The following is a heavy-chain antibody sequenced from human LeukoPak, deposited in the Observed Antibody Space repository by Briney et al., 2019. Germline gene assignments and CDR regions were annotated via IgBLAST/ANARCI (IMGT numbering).Heavy chain of an antibody. J-gene: IGHJ4*02. CDR3: ARDQEAAMYVY. CDR2: INPSGGST. Sequence: ASVKVSCKASGYTFTSYYMHWVRQAPGQGLEWMGIINPSGGSTSYAQKFQGRVTTTRDTSTSTVYMELSSLRSEDTAVYYCARDQEAAMYVYWGQGTLVTVSS. D-gene: IGHD5-18*01. V-gene: IGHV1-46*01. CDR1: GYTFTSYY.